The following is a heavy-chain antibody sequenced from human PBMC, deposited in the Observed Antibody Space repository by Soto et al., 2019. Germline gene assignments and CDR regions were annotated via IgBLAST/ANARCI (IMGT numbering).Heavy chain of an antibody. J-gene: IGHJ5*02. CDR1: GYTFTSYA. D-gene: IGHD2-15*01. CDR2: INAGNGNT. V-gene: IGHV1-3*01. CDR3: ARRPGGSLTQCDP. Sequence: VASVKVSCKASGYTFTSYAMHWVRQAPGQRLEWMGWINAGNGNTKYSQKFQGRVTITRDTSASTAYMELSSLRSEDTAVYYCARRPGGSLTQCDPRGQGTLVTVSS.